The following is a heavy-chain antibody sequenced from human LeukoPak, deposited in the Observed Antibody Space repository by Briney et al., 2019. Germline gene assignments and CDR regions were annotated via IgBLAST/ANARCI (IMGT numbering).Heavy chain of an antibody. V-gene: IGHV4-34*01. D-gene: IGHD3-22*01. Sequence: SETLSLTCAVYGGSFSGYYWSWIRQPPGKGLECIGEINHSGSTNYNPSLKSRVTISVDTSKNQFSLKLSSVTAADTAVYYCARLWGDSSGYHLDYWGQGTLVTVSS. CDR2: INHSGST. CDR3: ARLWGDSSGYHLDY. CDR1: GGSFSGYY. J-gene: IGHJ4*02.